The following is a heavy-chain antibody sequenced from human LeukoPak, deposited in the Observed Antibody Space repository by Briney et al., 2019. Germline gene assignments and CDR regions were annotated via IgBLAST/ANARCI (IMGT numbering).Heavy chain of an antibody. Sequence: GGSLRLSCAASGFTFSSYSMNWVRQAPGKGLEWVSSISSRSSYIYYADSVKGRFTISRDNAWNSLYLQMNSLRSEDTAVYYCARSGEWELRYVADYWGQGTLVTVSS. J-gene: IGHJ4*02. CDR1: GFTFSSYS. D-gene: IGHD1-26*01. CDR3: ARSGEWELRYVADY. CDR2: ISSRSSYI. V-gene: IGHV3-21*04.